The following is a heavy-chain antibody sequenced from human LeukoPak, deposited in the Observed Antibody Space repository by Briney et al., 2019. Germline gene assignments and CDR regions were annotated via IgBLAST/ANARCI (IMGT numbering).Heavy chain of an antibody. D-gene: IGHD5-18*01. CDR3: ARALGYSYGYGIY. V-gene: IGHV3-21*04. CDR1: GFTFSSYS. CDR2: ISSSSYI. Sequence: GGSLRLSCAASGFTFSSYSMNWVRQAPGKGLEWVSSISSSSYIYYADSVKGRFTISRDNAKNSLYLQMNSLRAEDTAVYYCARALGYSYGYGIYWGQGTLVTVSS. J-gene: IGHJ4*02.